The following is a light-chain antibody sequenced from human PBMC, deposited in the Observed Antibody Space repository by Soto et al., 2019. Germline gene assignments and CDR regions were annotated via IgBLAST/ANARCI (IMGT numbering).Light chain of an antibody. J-gene: IGLJ1*01. CDR3: SSYACTSYIV. CDR1: SSDVGGYNY. V-gene: IGLV2-8*01. CDR2: AVN. Sequence: QSALTQPPSASGSPGQSVTISCTGTSSDVGGYNYVSWYQQHPGKAPKLIIYAVNKWPSGVPDRFSGSKSGNTASLTVSGLQAEDEADYYCSSYACTSYIVFGSGTKVTVL.